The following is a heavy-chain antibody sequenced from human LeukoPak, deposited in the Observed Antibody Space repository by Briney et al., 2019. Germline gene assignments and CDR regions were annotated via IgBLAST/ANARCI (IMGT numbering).Heavy chain of an antibody. Sequence: SETLSLTCAVYGGSFSGYYWSWIRQPPGKGLEWIGEINHSGSTNYNPSLKSRVTISVDTSKNQFSLKLSSVTAADTAVYYCARWVNGDYEKFDYWGQGTLVTVSS. CDR2: INHSGST. V-gene: IGHV4-34*01. D-gene: IGHD4-17*01. CDR3: ARWVNGDYEKFDY. J-gene: IGHJ4*02. CDR1: GGSFSGYY.